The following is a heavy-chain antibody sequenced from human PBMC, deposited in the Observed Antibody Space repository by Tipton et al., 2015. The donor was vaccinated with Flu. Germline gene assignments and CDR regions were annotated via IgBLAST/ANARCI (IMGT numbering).Heavy chain of an antibody. J-gene: IGHJ4*02. CDR1: GFTFSSYA. D-gene: IGHD2-2*01. V-gene: IGHV3-30*01. Sequence: RSLRLSCAASGFTFSSYAMHWVRQAPGKGLEWVAVISYDGSNKYYADSVKGRFTISRDNSKNTLYLQMNSLRAEDTAVYYCARDDLAPAIGVYFDYWGQGTLVTVSS. CDR3: ARDDLAPAIGVYFDY. CDR2: ISYDGSNK.